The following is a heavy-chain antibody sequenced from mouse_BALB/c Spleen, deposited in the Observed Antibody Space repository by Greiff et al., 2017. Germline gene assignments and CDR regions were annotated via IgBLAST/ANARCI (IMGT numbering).Heavy chain of an antibody. CDR2: ISPGNSDT. Sequence: VQLKQSGTVLARPGASVKMSCKASGFSFTSYWMPWVQQRPGQGLEWFGAISPGNSDTSYNQKFKGKAKLTAVTSASTAYMELSSLTNEDSAVYYCTRDYGREYYAMDDWGQGTSVTVSS. J-gene: IGHJ4*01. CDR1: GFSFTSYW. D-gene: IGHD1-1*01. CDR3: TRDYGREYYAMDD. V-gene: IGHV1-5*01.